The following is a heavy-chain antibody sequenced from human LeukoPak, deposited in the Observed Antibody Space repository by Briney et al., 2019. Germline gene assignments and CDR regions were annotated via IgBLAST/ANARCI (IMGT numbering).Heavy chain of an antibody. CDR2: IYPSGNT. J-gene: IGHJ6*03. CDR3: AXXXXXXSSGSQGPGRGDYYYYYMDV. V-gene: IGHV4-4*07. Sequence: SETLSLTCTVSRGSTSTYYWSWIRQPAGKGLEWIGRIYPSGNTNFNPSLMSRVTMSIDTSKNQFSLKLSSVTAADTAVYYCAXXXXXXSSGSQGPGRGDYYYYYMDVWGKGTTVTISS. D-gene: IGHD3-22*01. CDR1: RGSTSTYY.